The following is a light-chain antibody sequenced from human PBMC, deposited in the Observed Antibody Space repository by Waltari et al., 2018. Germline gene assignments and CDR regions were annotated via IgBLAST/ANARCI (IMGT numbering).Light chain of an antibody. V-gene: IGLV2-18*02. Sequence: QSALIQPPSVSGSPGQSVAIYCTGTSSDIGSSNFVSWYQQFPGTAPKLLIYEVTNRPSGVPDRFSGSKSGDTASLAISGLQPEDEADYYCSSYTTSSTVIFGGGTKLTVL. CDR2: EVT. J-gene: IGLJ2*01. CDR3: SSYTTSSTVI. CDR1: SSDIGSSNF.